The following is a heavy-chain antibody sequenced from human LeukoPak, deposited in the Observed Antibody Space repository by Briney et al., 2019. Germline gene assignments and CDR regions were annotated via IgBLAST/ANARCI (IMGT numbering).Heavy chain of an antibody. CDR1: GYTFTGYY. D-gene: IGHD3-22*01. J-gene: IGHJ3*02. Sequence: ASVKVSCKASGYTFTGYYMHWVRQAPGQGLEWMGWINPNSGGTNYAQKFQGRVTMTRDTSISTAYMELSRLRSDDTAVYYCARTYYYDSSGYPRDAFDIWGQGTMVTVSS. CDR2: INPNSGGT. V-gene: IGHV1-2*02. CDR3: ARTYYYDSSGYPRDAFDI.